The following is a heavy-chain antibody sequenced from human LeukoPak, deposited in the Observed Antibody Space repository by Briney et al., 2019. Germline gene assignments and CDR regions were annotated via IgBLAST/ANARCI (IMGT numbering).Heavy chain of an antibody. J-gene: IGHJ5*02. CDR2: MNPNSGNT. CDR3: ARGTGPRFKSWFDP. CDR1: GYTFTSYD. V-gene: IGHV1-8*01. D-gene: IGHD3-10*01. Sequence: ASVKVSCKASGYTFTSYDINWVRRATGQGREWMGWMNPNSGNTGYAQKFQGRVTMTRNTSISTAYMELSSLRSEDTAVYYCARGTGPRFKSWFDPWGQGTQVTVSS.